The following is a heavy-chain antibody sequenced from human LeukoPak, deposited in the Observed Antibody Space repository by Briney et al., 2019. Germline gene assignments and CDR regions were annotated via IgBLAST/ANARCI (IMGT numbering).Heavy chain of an antibody. J-gene: IGHJ4*02. V-gene: IGHV3-30*02. CDR3: AKDFSPGELLLGFDY. CDR1: GFTFSSYG. D-gene: IGHD1-26*01. CDR2: IRYDGSNK. Sequence: GGSLRLSCAASGFTFSSYGMRWVRQAPGKGLEWVAFIRYDGSNKYYADSVKGRFTISRDNSKNTLYLQMNSLRAEDTAVYYCAKDFSPGELLLGFDYWGQGTLVTVSS.